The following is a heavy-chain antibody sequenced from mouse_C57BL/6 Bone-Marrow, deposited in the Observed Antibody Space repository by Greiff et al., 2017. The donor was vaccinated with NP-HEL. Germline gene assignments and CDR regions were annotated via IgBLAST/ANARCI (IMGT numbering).Heavy chain of an antibody. CDR1: GYAFTNYL. V-gene: IGHV1-54*01. Sequence: QVQLQQSGAELVRPGTSVKVSCKASGYAFTNYLIEWVKQRPGQGLEWIGVINPGSGGTNYNEKFKGKATLTADKSSSTAYIQLSSLTSEDSAFYFCAREGENWVFDYWGQGTTLTVSS. CDR3: AREGENWVFDY. D-gene: IGHD4-1*01. CDR2: INPGSGGT. J-gene: IGHJ2*01.